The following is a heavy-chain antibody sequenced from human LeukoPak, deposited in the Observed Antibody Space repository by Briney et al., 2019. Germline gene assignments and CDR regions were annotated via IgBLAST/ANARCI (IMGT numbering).Heavy chain of an antibody. CDR2: INPNSGVT. D-gene: IGHD3-22*01. V-gene: IGHV1-2*02. CDR1: GYTFTGNY. J-gene: IGHJ3*02. Sequence: GASVRVSCKASGYTFTGNYMHWVRQAPGQGLEWMGWINPNSGVTNYAQEFQGRVTMTTDTSISTAYMELSRLRSDDTAVYYCARGINYYDGRGPYDVFDIWGQGTMVTGSS. CDR3: ARGINYYDGRGPYDVFDI.